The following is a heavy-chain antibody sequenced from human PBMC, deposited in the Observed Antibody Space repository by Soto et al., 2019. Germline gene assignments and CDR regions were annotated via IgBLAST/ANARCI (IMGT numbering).Heavy chain of an antibody. CDR1: GFSISFSGVG. J-gene: IGHJ6*02. D-gene: IGHD3-3*01. Sequence: QITLKESGPTLVKPTQTLTLTCSFSGFSISFSGVGVAGLRQPPGKAPEWLAVIYWDDEKVYSPSLRGRLTITKDTSKNQVCLKMSNVDPAGTAPYYCARELSWSGPSPPFADYGRDVWGQGTTVTVSS. V-gene: IGHV2-5*02. CDR2: IYWDDEK. CDR3: ARELSWSGPSPPFADYGRDV.